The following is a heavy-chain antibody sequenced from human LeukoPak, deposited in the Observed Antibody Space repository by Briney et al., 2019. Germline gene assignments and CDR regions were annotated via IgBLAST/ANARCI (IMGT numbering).Heavy chain of an antibody. V-gene: IGHV3-30*03. CDR1: GFTFSSYW. Sequence: GGSLRLSCAASGFTFSSYWMHWVRQAPGKGLEWVAVISYDGSNKYYADSVKGRFTISRDNSKNTLYLQMNSLRAEDTAVYYCARDGGSYCSSTSCRPPGYWGQGTLVTVSS. D-gene: IGHD2-2*01. CDR3: ARDGGSYCSSTSCRPPGY. J-gene: IGHJ4*02. CDR2: ISYDGSNK.